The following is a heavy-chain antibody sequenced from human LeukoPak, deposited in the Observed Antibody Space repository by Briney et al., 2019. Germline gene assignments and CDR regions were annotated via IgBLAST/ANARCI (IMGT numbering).Heavy chain of an antibody. V-gene: IGHV1-18*01. Sequence: ASVKVSCKASGYTFTSYSISWVRLAPGQGLEWMGWISAYNGNTNYAQKLQGRVTMTTDTSTSTAYMELRSLRSDDTAVYYCARGEYQLLGYYYYYYMDVWGKGTTVTVSS. CDR1: GYTFTSYS. CDR3: ARGEYQLLGYYYYYYMDV. CDR2: ISAYNGNT. D-gene: IGHD2-2*01. J-gene: IGHJ6*03.